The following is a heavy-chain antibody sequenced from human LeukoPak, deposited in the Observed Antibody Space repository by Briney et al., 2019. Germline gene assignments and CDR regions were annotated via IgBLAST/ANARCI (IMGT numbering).Heavy chain of an antibody. CDR3: ARAPSYRPYSFHY. CDR2: IYYSGNT. V-gene: IGHV4-39*01. J-gene: IGHJ4*02. CDR1: GGSISSGNCS. Sequence: SETLSLTCSVSGGSISSGNCSWGWIRQPPGKGLEWIGNIYYSGNTYYNSSLKSRVTIFVDMSKNQLSLKPTSVTAADTAVYYCARAPSYRPYSFHYWGQGTLVTVSS. D-gene: IGHD3-16*02.